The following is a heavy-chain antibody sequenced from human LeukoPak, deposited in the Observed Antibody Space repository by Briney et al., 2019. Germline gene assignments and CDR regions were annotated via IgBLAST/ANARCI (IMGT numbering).Heavy chain of an antibody. J-gene: IGHJ4*02. CDR3: AKDIGSYYYDSSGLDY. D-gene: IGHD3-22*01. CDR2: ISSSSSYI. V-gene: IGHV3-21*01. Sequence: GGSLRLSCAASGFTFSSYSMNWVRQAPGKGLEWVSSISSSSSYIYYADSVKGRFTISRDNAKNSLYLQMNSLRAEDTAVYYCAKDIGSYYYDSSGLDYWGQGTLVTVSS. CDR1: GFTFSSYS.